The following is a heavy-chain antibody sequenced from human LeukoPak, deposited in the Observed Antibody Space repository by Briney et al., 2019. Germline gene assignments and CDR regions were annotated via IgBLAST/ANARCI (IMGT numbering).Heavy chain of an antibody. CDR2: ISYHGSDK. V-gene: IGHV3-30-3*01. CDR3: ARDQSSPYVS. J-gene: IGHJ4*02. CDR1: GFTFSDYA. D-gene: IGHD3-16*01. Sequence: GRSLRLSCAASGFTFSDYAMHWVRQAPGKGLEWVAVISYHGSDKYYADSVKGRFTIPRDNSKNTLSLQMNSLRAEDTAVYFCARDQSSPYVSWGQGTLVTVSS.